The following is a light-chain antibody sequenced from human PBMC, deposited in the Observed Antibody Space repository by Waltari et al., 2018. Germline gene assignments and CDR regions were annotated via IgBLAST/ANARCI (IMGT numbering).Light chain of an antibody. Sequence: QSALTQPPSASGSPGQSVTISCTGTSSDVGGYNYVSWYQQHPGKVPKLMIYEVSKRPYGVPDRFAGSKSGNTASLTVSGLQAEDEADYYCASYAGSRYVFGTGTKVTVL. CDR1: SSDVGGYNY. CDR3: ASYAGSRYV. V-gene: IGLV2-8*01. CDR2: EVS. J-gene: IGLJ1*01.